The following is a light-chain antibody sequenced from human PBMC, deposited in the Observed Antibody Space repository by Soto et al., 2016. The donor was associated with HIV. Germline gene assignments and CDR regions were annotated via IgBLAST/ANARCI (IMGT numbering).Light chain of an antibody. J-gene: IGKJ2*01. CDR1: QSISTW. CDR3: QQFGNSPYT. CDR2: KAS. V-gene: IGKV1-5*03. Sequence: DIQMTQSPSILSASVGDRVTITCRASQSISTWLAWYQQKPGKAPKLLIYKASGLENGVPSRFSGSGSETDFTLTISSLQPDDFATYYCQQFGNSPYTFGLGDQAGDQT.